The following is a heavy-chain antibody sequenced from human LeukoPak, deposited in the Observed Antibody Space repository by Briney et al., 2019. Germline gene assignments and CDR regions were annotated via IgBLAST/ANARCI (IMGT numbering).Heavy chain of an antibody. CDR2: MGSTGRTI. V-gene: IGHV3-11*01. CDR3: ARGAADDLYYMDV. D-gene: IGHD3/OR15-3a*01. CDR1: GFTFSDYY. Sequence: PGGSLRLSCAASGFTFSDYYMSWIRQAPGKGLEWVSYMGSTGRTIYYADSVKGRLTISRDNAKDSLYLQMNSLRAEDTALYYCARGAADDLYYMDVWGKGTTVTVSS. J-gene: IGHJ6*03.